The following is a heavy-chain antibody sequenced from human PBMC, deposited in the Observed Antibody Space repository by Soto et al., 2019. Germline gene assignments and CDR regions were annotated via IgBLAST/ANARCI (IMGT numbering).Heavy chain of an antibody. CDR1: GYTFSNYG. Sequence: ASVKVSCKASGYTFSNYGISWARQAPGQGLEWMGWISYNGNTVYAHNLQGRVTMTTDTSTNTAYMELRSLRSDDTAVYYCARAYYVFWIGYYMPPRYGMDVWGQGTTVTVSS. V-gene: IGHV1-18*01. CDR2: ISYNGNT. J-gene: IGHJ6*02. CDR3: ARAYYVFWIGYYMPPRYGMDV. D-gene: IGHD3-3*01.